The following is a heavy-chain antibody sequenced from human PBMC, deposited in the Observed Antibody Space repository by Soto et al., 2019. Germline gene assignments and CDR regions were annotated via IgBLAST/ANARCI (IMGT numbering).Heavy chain of an antibody. CDR2: IYYSGST. CDR1: GGSISSSSYY. Sequence: QLQLQESGPGLVKPSETLSLTCTVSGGSISSSSYYWGWIRQPPGKGLEWIGSIYYSGSTYYNPSLKSRVTISVDTSKNQFSLKLSSVTAADTAVYYCARQGWLQLLDYWGQGTLVTVSS. D-gene: IGHD5-12*01. J-gene: IGHJ4*02. V-gene: IGHV4-39*01. CDR3: ARQGWLQLLDY.